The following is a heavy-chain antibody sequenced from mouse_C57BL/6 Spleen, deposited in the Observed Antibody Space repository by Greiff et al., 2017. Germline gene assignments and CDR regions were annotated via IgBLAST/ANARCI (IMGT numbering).Heavy chain of an antibody. CDR1: GFTFSDYY. V-gene: IGHV5-16*01. Sequence: EVQLVESEGGLVQPGSSMKLSCTASGFTFSDYYMAWVRQVPEKGLEWVANINYDGSSTYYLDSLKSRFIISRDNAKNILYLQMSSLKSEDTATYYCARRAMDYWGQGTSVTVSS. J-gene: IGHJ4*01. CDR3: ARRAMDY. CDR2: INYDGSST.